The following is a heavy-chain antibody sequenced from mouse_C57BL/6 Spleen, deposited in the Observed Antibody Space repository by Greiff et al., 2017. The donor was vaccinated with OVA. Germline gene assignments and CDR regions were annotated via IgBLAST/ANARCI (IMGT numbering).Heavy chain of an antibody. V-gene: IGHV5-17*01. CDR2: ISSGSSTI. CDR3: ARFYYDYDGYAMDY. J-gene: IGHJ4*01. Sequence: EVKLVESGGGLVKPGGSLKLSCAASGFTFSDYGMHWVRQAPEKGLEWVAYISSGSSTIYYADTVKGRFTISSDNAKNTLFLQMTSLRSEDTAMYYCARFYYDYDGYAMDYWGQGTSVTVSS. D-gene: IGHD2-4*01. CDR1: GFTFSDYG.